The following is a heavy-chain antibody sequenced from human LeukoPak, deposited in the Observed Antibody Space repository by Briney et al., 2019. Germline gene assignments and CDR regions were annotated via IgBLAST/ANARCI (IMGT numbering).Heavy chain of an antibody. CDR1: GFTFSSYS. V-gene: IGHV3-48*01. J-gene: IGHJ4*02. D-gene: IGHD4-17*01. Sequence: GGSLRLSCAASGFTFSSYSMNWLRQAPGKGLEGVSYISGSSNTIYYADSVKGRFTISRDNAKNSLYLQMNSLRAEDTAVYYCARQRAGFTVTTSDYWGQGTLVTVSS. CDR2: ISGSSNTI. CDR3: ARQRAGFTVTTSDY.